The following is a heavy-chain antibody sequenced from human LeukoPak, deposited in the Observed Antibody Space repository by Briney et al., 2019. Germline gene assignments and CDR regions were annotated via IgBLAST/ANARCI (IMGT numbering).Heavy chain of an antibody. Sequence: GASVKVSCKASGYTFTSYGISWVRQAPGQGLEWMGWINPYSGATNYAQKFQGRVTMTRDTSISTAYMDLSRLKSDDTAVYYCARLNYYDSSGYVAFDIWGQGTMVTVSS. J-gene: IGHJ3*02. D-gene: IGHD3-22*01. CDR3: ARLNYYDSSGYVAFDI. CDR2: INPYSGAT. CDR1: GYTFTSYG. V-gene: IGHV1-2*02.